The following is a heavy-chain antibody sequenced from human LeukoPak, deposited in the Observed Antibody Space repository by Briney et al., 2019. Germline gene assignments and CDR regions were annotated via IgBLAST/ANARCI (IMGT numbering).Heavy chain of an antibody. J-gene: IGHJ1*01. CDR2: ITSGSSYR. CDR1: GFTFSSYN. CDR3: ARDSDGVAGTTSHFQH. Sequence: GSLRLSCAASGFTFSSYNMNWVRPAPGKGLEWVSSITSGSSYRFYADSVKGRFTISRDNAKNSLYLQMNSLRAEDTAVYYCARDSDGVAGTTSHFQHWGQGTLVTVSS. D-gene: IGHD6-19*01. V-gene: IGHV3-21*01.